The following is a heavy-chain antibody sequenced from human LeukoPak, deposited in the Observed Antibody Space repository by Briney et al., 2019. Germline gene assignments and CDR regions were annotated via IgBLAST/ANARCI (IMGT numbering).Heavy chain of an antibody. CDR2: INQDGSEK. J-gene: IGHJ3*02. V-gene: IGHV3-7*03. D-gene: IGHD1-26*01. CDR3: AKVRSGSYSSWDAFDI. CDR1: GFTFSSFW. Sequence: GGSLRLSCAASGFTFSSFWMTWVRQAPGKGLEWVANINQDGSEKYYVDSVKGRFTISRDNSKNTLYLQMNSLRAEDTAVYYCAKVRSGSYSSWDAFDIWGQGTMVTVSS.